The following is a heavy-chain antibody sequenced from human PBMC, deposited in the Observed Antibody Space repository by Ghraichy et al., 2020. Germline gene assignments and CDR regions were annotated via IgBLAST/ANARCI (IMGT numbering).Heavy chain of an antibody. Sequence: GGSLRLSCAASGFTFSNYGMHWVRQAPGKGLEWVAVISFDGRDQYYADSVKGRITISRDNSKDTLYLQIHSLRGEDTAVYYCAKSGSCGEDCQIFSWGQGTLVTVSS. V-gene: IGHV3-30*18. CDR3: AKSGSCGEDCQIFS. D-gene: IGHD2-21*01. CDR2: ISFDGRDQ. CDR1: GFTFSNYG. J-gene: IGHJ5*02.